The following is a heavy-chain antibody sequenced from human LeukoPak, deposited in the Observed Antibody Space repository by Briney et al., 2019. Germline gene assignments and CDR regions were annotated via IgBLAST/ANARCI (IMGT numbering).Heavy chain of an antibody. Sequence: GGSLRLSCAASGFTFSDAWMTWVRQAPGKGLEWVGRIKSKADGGTTAYASPVKGRFSISIDESKNTLYLQMNSLKTEDTAVFYCTTSQGDSYGYYHYDYWGQGTLVTVSS. CDR1: GFTFSDAW. V-gene: IGHV3-15*01. CDR2: IKSKADGGTT. D-gene: IGHD5-18*01. CDR3: TTSQGDSYGYYHYDY. J-gene: IGHJ4*02.